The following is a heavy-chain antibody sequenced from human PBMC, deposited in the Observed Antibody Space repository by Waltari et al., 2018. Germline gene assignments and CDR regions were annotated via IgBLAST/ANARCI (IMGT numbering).Heavy chain of an antibody. CDR1: GGSFSGYY. J-gene: IGHJ5*02. D-gene: IGHD3-10*01. Sequence: QVQLQQWGAGLLKPSETLSLTCAVYGGSFSGYYWSWIRQPPGKGLEWIGEINHSGSTNYNPSLKSRVTISVDTSKNQFSLKLSSVTAADTAVYYCARGIRFGMVRGVITERRWFDPWGQGTLVTVSS. CDR3: ARGIRFGMVRGVITERRWFDP. V-gene: IGHV4-34*01. CDR2: INHSGST.